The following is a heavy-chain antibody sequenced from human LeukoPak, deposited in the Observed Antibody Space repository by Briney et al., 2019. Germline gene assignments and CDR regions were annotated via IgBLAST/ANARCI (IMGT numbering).Heavy chain of an antibody. CDR1: GDSISSSSYY. D-gene: IGHD6-6*01. CDR3: ASSSIAAQSFDS. Sequence: SETLSLTCTVSGDSISSSSYYWGWIRQPPGKGLEWIGSIYYSGSAYYNPSLKSRVTISVDTSKNHFSLKLSSVTAADTAVFYCASSSIAAQSFDSWGQGTLVTVSS. J-gene: IGHJ4*02. V-gene: IGHV4-39*01. CDR2: IYYSGSA.